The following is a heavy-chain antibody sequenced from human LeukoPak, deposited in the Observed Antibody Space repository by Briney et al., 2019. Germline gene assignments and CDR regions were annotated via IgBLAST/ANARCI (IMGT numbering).Heavy chain of an antibody. CDR2: ISGSGGST. CDR1: GFTFSSYA. Sequence: GGSLRLSCAASGFTFSSYAMSWARQAPGKGLEWVSAISGSGGSTYYADSVKGRFTISRDNSKNTLYLQMNGLRAEDTAVYYCARRGGSSSRRSPIDYWGQGTLVTVSS. CDR3: ARRGGSSSRRSPIDY. D-gene: IGHD6-6*01. V-gene: IGHV3-23*01. J-gene: IGHJ4*02.